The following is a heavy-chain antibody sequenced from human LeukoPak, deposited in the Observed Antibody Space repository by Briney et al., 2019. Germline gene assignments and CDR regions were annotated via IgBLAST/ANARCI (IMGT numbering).Heavy chain of an antibody. J-gene: IGHJ4*02. CDR2: IKSISDGGTT. Sequence: PGGSLRLSCAASGFTFSSYAMSWVRQAPGKGLEWVGRIKSISDGGTTDYAAPVKGRFTISRDDSKNTLYLQMNSLRTEDTAVYYCITDGWIRVWFFHYWGQGTPVTVSS. V-gene: IGHV3-15*01. D-gene: IGHD5-18*01. CDR1: GFTFSSYA. CDR3: ITDGWIRVWFFHY.